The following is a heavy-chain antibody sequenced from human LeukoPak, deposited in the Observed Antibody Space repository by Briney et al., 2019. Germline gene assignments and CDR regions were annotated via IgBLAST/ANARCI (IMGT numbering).Heavy chain of an antibody. CDR3: ATGVSSGWYDWYFDL. V-gene: IGHV1-24*01. CDR1: GYTLTELS. D-gene: IGHD6-19*01. Sequence: GASVKVSCKVCGYTLTELSMQWVRQAPGKGLEGVGGFDPEDGETIYAQKFQGRVTMTEDTSTDAAYMELSSLRSEDTAVYYCATGVSSGWYDWYFDLWGRGTLVTVSS. J-gene: IGHJ2*01. CDR2: FDPEDGET.